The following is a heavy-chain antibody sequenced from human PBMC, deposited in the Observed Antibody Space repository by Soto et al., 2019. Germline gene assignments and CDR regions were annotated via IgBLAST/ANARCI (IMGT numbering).Heavy chain of an antibody. Sequence: GGSLRLSCAVSGFTVSYNYMNWVRQAPGKGLEWGSVIYRGGDTFYADSVKGRFTISRDNSKNTLYLQMNSLRAEDTAVYYCARGMYGSVSYYIGDAFDIWGQGPMVTVSS. D-gene: IGHD3-10*01. J-gene: IGHJ3*02. CDR1: GFTVSYNY. CDR3: ARGMYGSVSYYIGDAFDI. V-gene: IGHV3-53*01. CDR2: IYRGGDT.